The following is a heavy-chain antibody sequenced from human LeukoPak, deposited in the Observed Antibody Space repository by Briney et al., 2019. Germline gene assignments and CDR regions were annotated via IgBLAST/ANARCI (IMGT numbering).Heavy chain of an antibody. CDR1: GFTFSIYG. V-gene: IGHV3-23*01. J-gene: IGHJ4*02. CDR3: AKDYYDSSGYPDY. Sequence: GGSLRLSCAASGFTFSIYGMSWVRQAPGKGLEWVSAISGSGGSTYYADSVKGRFTISRDNSKNTLYLQMNSLRAEDTAVYYCAKDYYDSSGYPDYWGQGTLVTVSS. D-gene: IGHD3-22*01. CDR2: ISGSGGST.